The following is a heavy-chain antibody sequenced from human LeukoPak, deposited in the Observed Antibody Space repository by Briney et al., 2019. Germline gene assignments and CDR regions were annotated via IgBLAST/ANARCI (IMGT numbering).Heavy chain of an antibody. CDR3: ARDSVDGSGTYYSDSPDY. CDR2: ISAYNGNT. CDR1: GYTFTSYG. V-gene: IGHV1-18*01. D-gene: IGHD3-10*01. Sequence: ASVKVSRKASGYTFTSYGISWVRQAPGQGLEWMAWISAYNGNTDYAQNLRGRVTMTTDTSTSTAYMELRSLRSDETAVYYCARDSVDGSGTYYSDSPDYWGQGTLVTVSA. J-gene: IGHJ4*02.